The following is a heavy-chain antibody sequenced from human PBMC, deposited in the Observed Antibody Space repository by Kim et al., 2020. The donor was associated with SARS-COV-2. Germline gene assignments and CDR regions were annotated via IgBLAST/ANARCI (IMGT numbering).Heavy chain of an antibody. CDR3: ANLMVRGVISGMDV. D-gene: IGHD3-10*01. V-gene: IGHV3-23*01. CDR1: GFTFSSYA. Sequence: GGSLRLSCAASGFTFSSYAMSWVRQAPGKGLEWVSAISGSGGSIYYADSVKGRFTISRDNSKNTLYLQMNSLRAEDTAVYYCANLMVRGVISGMDVWGQGTTVTVSS. J-gene: IGHJ6*02. CDR2: ISGSGGSI.